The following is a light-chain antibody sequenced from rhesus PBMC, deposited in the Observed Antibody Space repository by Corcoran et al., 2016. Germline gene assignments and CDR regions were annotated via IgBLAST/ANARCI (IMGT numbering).Light chain of an antibody. Sequence: DIQMTQSPSSLSASVGDKVTISCRASQGFTNWLAWYQQKPGKAPTLLIYEASTLQSGVPSRVSGGGSGTDFTLTISSLQPEDFATYYCLQYDSSPYTFGQGTKVEIK. CDR1: QGFTNW. CDR3: LQYDSSPYT. CDR2: EAS. V-gene: IGKV1-22*01. J-gene: IGKJ2*01.